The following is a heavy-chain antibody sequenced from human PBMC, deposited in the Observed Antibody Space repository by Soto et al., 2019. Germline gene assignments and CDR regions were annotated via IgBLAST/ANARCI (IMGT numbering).Heavy chain of an antibody. D-gene: IGHD3-3*01. CDR3: TTDSRFLEWSSYYYGMDV. Sequence: GWSLRLSCAASGFTFINAWMSWVRQAPGKGLEWVGRIKSKTHGGTIDFAAPVKGRFSISRDDSKNTLYLQMNSLKTEDTGLYYCTTDSRFLEWSSYYYGMDVWGQGTTVTVS. J-gene: IGHJ6*02. V-gene: IGHV3-15*01. CDR1: GFTFINAW. CDR2: IKSKTHGGTI.